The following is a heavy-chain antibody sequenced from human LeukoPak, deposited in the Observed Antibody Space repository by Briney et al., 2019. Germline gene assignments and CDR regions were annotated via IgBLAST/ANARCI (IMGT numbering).Heavy chain of an antibody. CDR1: GYTLTELS. CDR3: ATAKSLRYYYMDV. Sequence: ASVKVSYKVSGYTLTELSMHWVRQAPGKGLEWMGGFDPEDGETIYAQKFQGRVTVTEDTSTDTAYMELSSLRSEDTAVYYCATAKSLRYYYMDVWGKGTTVTVSS. D-gene: IGHD4/OR15-4a*01. J-gene: IGHJ6*03. V-gene: IGHV1-24*01. CDR2: FDPEDGET.